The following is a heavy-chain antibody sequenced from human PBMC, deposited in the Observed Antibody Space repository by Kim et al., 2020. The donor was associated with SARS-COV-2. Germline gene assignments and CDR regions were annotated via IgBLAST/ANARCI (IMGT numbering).Heavy chain of an antibody. J-gene: IGHJ4*02. Sequence: YNPSLKRRVTMSVDTSMNQFSLRLNSVTAADTAVYFCARGGFSTLYPFDFWGQGTLVTVSS. V-gene: IGHV4-4*07. CDR3: ARGGFSTLYPFDF. D-gene: IGHD6-13*01.